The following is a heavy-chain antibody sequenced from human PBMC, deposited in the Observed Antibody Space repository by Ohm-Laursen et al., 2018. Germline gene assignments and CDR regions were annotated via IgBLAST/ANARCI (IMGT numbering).Heavy chain of an antibody. J-gene: IGHJ3*02. CDR2: ISAGGAGT. CDR1: GFTFSDYY. V-gene: IGHV3-23*01. Sequence: LRLSCAASGFTFSDYYTSWIRQAPGKGLEWVSAISAGGAGTYYADSVKGRFTISRDNSRNTLSLQLNSLRAEDTAVYYCAKGFGDIWGQGTMVTVSS. CDR3: AKGFGDI. D-gene: IGHD3-10*01.